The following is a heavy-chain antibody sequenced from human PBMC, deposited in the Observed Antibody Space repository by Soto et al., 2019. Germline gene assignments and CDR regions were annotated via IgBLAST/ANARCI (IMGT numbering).Heavy chain of an antibody. D-gene: IGHD3-22*01. Sequence: ASVKVSCKASGYTFTGYYMHWVRQAPGQGLEWMGWINPNSGGTNYAQKFQGWVTMTRDTSLSTAYMELSRLRSDDTAVYYCARGPTTHPPVLKVVISYYYGMDVWGQGTTVTVSS. V-gene: IGHV1-2*04. CDR1: GYTFTGYY. CDR2: INPNSGGT. CDR3: ARGPTTHPPVLKVVISYYYGMDV. J-gene: IGHJ6*02.